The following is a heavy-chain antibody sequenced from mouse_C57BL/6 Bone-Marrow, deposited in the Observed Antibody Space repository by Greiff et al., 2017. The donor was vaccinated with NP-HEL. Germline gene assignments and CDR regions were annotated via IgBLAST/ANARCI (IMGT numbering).Heavy chain of an antibody. D-gene: IGHD4-1*01. CDR3: ARLGGFAY. CDR1: GFTFSDYG. Sequence: EVQGVESGGGLVKPGASLKLSCAASGFTFSDYGMHWVRQAPEKGLEWVAYISRGSSTIYYADTVKGRFTISRDNAKNTLFLQMTSLRSEDTAMYYCARLGGFAYWGQGTLVTVSA. CDR2: ISRGSSTI. J-gene: IGHJ3*01. V-gene: IGHV5-17*01.